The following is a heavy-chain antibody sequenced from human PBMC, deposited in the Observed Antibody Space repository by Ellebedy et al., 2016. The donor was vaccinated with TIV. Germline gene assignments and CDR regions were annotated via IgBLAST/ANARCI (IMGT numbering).Heavy chain of an antibody. Sequence: GESLKISCKGSGYSFHSHWIAWVRQKSGKGLEWMAIIYPGDSDTRYSPSFRGRVTISADKSIRTAYLHWSSLKASDTAMYYCAREVDSWFDSWGQGTLLTVSS. V-gene: IGHV5-51*01. J-gene: IGHJ5*01. D-gene: IGHD5-12*01. CDR2: IYPGDSDT. CDR3: AREVDSWFDS. CDR1: GYSFHSHW.